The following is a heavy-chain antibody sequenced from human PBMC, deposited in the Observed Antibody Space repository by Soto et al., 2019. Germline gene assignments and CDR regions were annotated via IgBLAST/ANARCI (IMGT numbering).Heavy chain of an antibody. J-gene: IGHJ6*02. D-gene: IGHD3-9*01. Sequence: PSETLSLTCTVSGGSISSYYWSWIRQPAGKGLEWIGRIYTSGSTNYNPSLKSRVTMSVDTSKNQFSLKLSSVTAADTAVYYCASVPRYSYYYYGMDVWGQGTTVTVSS. CDR1: GGSISSYY. CDR2: IYTSGST. CDR3: ASVPRYSYYYYGMDV. V-gene: IGHV4-4*07.